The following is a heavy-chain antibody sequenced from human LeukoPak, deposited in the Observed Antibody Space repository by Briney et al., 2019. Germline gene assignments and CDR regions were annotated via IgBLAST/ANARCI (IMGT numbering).Heavy chain of an antibody. CDR3: ATEVVPAAIRDY. V-gene: IGHV1-69-2*01. Sequence: LKISCKVSGYTFTDYYMHWVQQTPGKGLEWMGLVDLEDGETIYAEKFQGRVTITADTTTDTAYMELSSLRSEDTAVYYCATEVVPAAIRDYWGQGTLVTVSS. D-gene: IGHD2-2*02. J-gene: IGHJ4*02. CDR2: VDLEDGET. CDR1: GYTFTDYY.